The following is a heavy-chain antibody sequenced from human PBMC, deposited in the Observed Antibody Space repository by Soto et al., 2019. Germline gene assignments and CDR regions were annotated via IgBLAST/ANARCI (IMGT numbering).Heavy chain of an antibody. D-gene: IGHD3-22*01. Sequence: PSETLSLTCTVSGGSISSGGYYWSWIRQHPGKGLEWIGYVYYSGSTYYKTSLKSRVTISVDTSKNQFSLKLSSVTAADTAVYYCASQFGIVDNPDAFDIWGQGTMVTVSS. CDR1: GGSISSGGYY. J-gene: IGHJ3*02. CDR3: ASQFGIVDNPDAFDI. V-gene: IGHV4-31*03. CDR2: VYYSGST.